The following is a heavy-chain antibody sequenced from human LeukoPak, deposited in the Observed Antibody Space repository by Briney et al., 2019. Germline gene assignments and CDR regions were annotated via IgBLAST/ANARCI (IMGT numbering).Heavy chain of an antibody. V-gene: IGHV3-74*01. CDR3: ARESGTETYYYGSGSYNY. J-gene: IGHJ4*02. CDR1: GFTFSPYW. CDR2: INSDGSST. Sequence: QPGGSLRLSCAASGFTFSPYWMHWVRQAPGKGLVWVSRINSDGSSTSYADSVKGRFTISRDNAKNSLYLQMNSLRAEDTAVYYCARESGTETYYYGSGSYNYWGQGTLVTVSS. D-gene: IGHD3-10*01.